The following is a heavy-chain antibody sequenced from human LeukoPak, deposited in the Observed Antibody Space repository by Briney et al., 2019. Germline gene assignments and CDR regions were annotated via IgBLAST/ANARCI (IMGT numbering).Heavy chain of an antibody. V-gene: IGHV3-48*02. D-gene: IGHD3-10*01. Sequence: GGSLRLSCAASGFTFSSFGMNWVRQAPGKGLEWVSYISDSSSITYYADSVKGRFAISRDNAKNSLSLQLNSLRDEDTAVYFCAKVIRGGYGMDVWGQGTTVTVSS. CDR1: GFTFSSFG. CDR3: AKVIRGGYGMDV. CDR2: ISDSSSIT. J-gene: IGHJ6*02.